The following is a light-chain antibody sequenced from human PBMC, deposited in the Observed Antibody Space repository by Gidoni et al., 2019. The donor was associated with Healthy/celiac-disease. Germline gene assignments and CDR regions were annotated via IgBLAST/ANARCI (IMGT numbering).Light chain of an antibody. V-gene: IGLV2-14*01. J-gene: IGLJ1*01. CDR3: SSYTSSSTPYV. CDR1: SSDVGGYNY. Sequence: QSALTQPASVSGSPGQSITISCTGTSSDVGGYNYVSWYQQHPGKAPKLMIYDVSNRPSGVSNRFSGPKSGNTASLTISGLQAEDEADYYCSSYTSSSTPYVFGTGTKVTGL. CDR2: DVS.